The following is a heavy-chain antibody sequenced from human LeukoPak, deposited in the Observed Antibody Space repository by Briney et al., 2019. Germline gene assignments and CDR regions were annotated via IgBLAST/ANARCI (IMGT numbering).Heavy chain of an antibody. Sequence: HPGGSLRLSCAASGFTFSSYGMHWVRQAPGKGLEWVAVISYDGSNKYYADSVKGRFTISRDNSKNTLYLQMNSLRPDDTAVYYCAKDDPIPAAMMDYWGQGTLVTVSS. V-gene: IGHV3-30*18. CDR1: GFTFSSYG. D-gene: IGHD2-2*01. J-gene: IGHJ4*02. CDR3: AKDDPIPAAMMDY. CDR2: ISYDGSNK.